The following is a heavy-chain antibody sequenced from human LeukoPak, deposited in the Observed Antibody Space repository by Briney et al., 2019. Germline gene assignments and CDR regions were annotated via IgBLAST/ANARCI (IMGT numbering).Heavy chain of an antibody. CDR2: ISDYNGNT. V-gene: IGHV1-18*04. D-gene: IGHD1-1*01. CDR1: GYTFTIYG. J-gene: IGHJ5*02. Sequence: ASVTVSFKASGYTFTIYGISWVRQAPGQGVEWMGWISDYNGNTNYAQKLQGRVTITTDTSTSTAYMELRSLRSDDTAVYYCARDSDWKSPFDPWGQGTLVTVSS. CDR3: ARDSDWKSPFDP.